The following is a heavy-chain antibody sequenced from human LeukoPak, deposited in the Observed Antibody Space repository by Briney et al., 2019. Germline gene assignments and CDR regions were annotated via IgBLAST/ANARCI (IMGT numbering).Heavy chain of an antibody. CDR2: IYHSGST. V-gene: IGHV4-38-2*01. D-gene: IGHD3-16*02. Sequence: PSETLSLTCAVSGYSISSGYYWGWIRQPPGKGLEWIGSIYHSGSTYYNPSLKSRVTISVDTSKNQFSLKLSSVTAADTAVYYCASLYDYVWGSYRYLVDYWGQGTLVTVSS. CDR3: ASLYDYVWGSYRYLVDY. CDR1: GYSISSGYY. J-gene: IGHJ4*02.